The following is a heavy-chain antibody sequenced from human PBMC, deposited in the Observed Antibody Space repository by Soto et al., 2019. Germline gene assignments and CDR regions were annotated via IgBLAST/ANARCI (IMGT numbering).Heavy chain of an antibody. D-gene: IGHD3-22*01. CDR3: ATDPGYHSSGDDAFDI. V-gene: IGHV3-74*01. J-gene: IGHJ3*02. CDR2: INSDGSST. Sequence: PGGSLRLSCAASGFTFSSYWMHWVRQAPGKGLVWVSRINSDGSSTSYADSVKGRFTISRDNAKNTLYLQMNSLGAEDTAVYYCATDPGYHSSGDDAFDICGQGTMVTVSS. CDR1: GFTFSSYW.